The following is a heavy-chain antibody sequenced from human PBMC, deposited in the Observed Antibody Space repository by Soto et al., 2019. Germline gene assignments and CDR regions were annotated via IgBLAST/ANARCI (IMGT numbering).Heavy chain of an antibody. J-gene: IGHJ5*02. Sequence: EVQLVESGGGLVQPGGSLRLSCAASGFTFSSYWMSWVRQAPGKGLEWVANIKQDGSEEYYVDSVKGRFTISKDNAKNSLYLQSNTLRAEDSAVYYCARDRGWFRFDPWGQGTLVTVSS. V-gene: IGHV3-7*04. CDR3: ARDRGWFRFDP. CDR2: IKQDGSEE. CDR1: GFTFSSYW. D-gene: IGHD2-15*01.